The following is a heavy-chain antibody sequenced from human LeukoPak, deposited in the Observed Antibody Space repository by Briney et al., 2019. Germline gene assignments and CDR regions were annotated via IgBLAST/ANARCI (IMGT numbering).Heavy chain of an antibody. CDR3: ALGYCSGGSCYKGFDP. CDR1: GYTFTSYD. Sequence: GASVKVSCKASGYTFTSYDINWVRQATGQGLEWMGWMNPNSGNTGYAQKFQGRVTMTRNTSISTAYMELSSLRSEDTAVHYCALGYCSGGSCYKGFDPWGQGTLVTVSS. J-gene: IGHJ5*02. V-gene: IGHV1-8*01. D-gene: IGHD2-15*01. CDR2: MNPNSGNT.